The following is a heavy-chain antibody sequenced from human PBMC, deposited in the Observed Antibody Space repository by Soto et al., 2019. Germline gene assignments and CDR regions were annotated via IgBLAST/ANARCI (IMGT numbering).Heavy chain of an antibody. V-gene: IGHV4-30-4*01. CDR1: GVSISSGDYY. CDR3: ARTLGYCTNGVCYSIDY. J-gene: IGHJ4*02. Sequence: SETLSLTCTVSGVSISSGDYYWSWIRQPPGKGLEWIGYIYYSGSTYYNPSLKSRVTISVDTSKNQFSLKLSSVTAADTAVYYCARTLGYCTNGVCYSIDYWGQGTLVTVSS. D-gene: IGHD2-8*01. CDR2: IYYSGST.